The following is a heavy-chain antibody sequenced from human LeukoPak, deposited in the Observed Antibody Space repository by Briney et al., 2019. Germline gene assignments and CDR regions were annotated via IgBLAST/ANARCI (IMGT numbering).Heavy chain of an antibody. CDR2: IYSGGST. Sequence: GGSLRLSCAASGFTVSSNYMSWVRQAPGKGLEWVSVIYSGGSTYYADSVKGRFTISRDNSKNTLYLQMNSLRAEDTAVYYCAASRDYGALEYWGQGTLVTVSS. CDR3: AASRDYGALEY. D-gene: IGHD4-17*01. V-gene: IGHV3-53*01. CDR1: GFTVSSNY. J-gene: IGHJ4*02.